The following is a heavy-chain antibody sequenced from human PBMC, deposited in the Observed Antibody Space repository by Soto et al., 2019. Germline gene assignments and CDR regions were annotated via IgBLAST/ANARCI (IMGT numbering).Heavy chain of an antibody. Sequence: QVQLVQSGAEVKKPGASVKVSCKTSGYTFTSYHISWVRQAPGPGLERMGWISAYNTNTNYTQKFLGRVTSITETLTSTAYMYLRSLRSDDTAVYYCVRDATPTDYWGQGTLVTVSS. CDR1: GYTFTSYH. CDR3: VRDATPTDY. CDR2: ISAYNTNT. J-gene: IGHJ4*02. V-gene: IGHV1-18*01.